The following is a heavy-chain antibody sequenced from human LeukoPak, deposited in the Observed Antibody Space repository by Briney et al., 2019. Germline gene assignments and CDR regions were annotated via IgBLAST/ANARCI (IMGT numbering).Heavy chain of an antibody. V-gene: IGHV1-46*01. J-gene: IGHJ4*02. CDR1: GYTFTSNY. D-gene: IGHD6-13*01. Sequence: ASVKVSCKAFGYTFTSNYMHWVRQAPGQGPEWMGVISPSGGSTTYAQKFQGRVTLTRDMSTSTDYLELSSLRSEDTAVYFCARGIAARYWGQGTLVTVSS. CDR3: ARGIAARY. CDR2: ISPSGGST.